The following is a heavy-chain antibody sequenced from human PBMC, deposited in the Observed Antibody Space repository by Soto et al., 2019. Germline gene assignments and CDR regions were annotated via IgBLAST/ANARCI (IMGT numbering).Heavy chain of an antibody. J-gene: IGHJ4*02. Sequence: EVQLVESGGGLVQPGGSLRLSCAASGFTFSSYAMHWVRQAPGKGLEYVSAISSNGGSTYYANSVKGRFTISRDNSKNTLYLQMGSLRAEDMAVDYCARLRDGYNLDYWGQGTLVTVSS. V-gene: IGHV3-64*01. CDR2: ISSNGGST. CDR3: ARLRDGYNLDY. CDR1: GFTFSSYA. D-gene: IGHD5-12*01.